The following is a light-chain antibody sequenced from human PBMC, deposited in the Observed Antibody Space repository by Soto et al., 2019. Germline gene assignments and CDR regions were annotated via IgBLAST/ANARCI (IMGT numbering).Light chain of an antibody. CDR2: DVS. Sequence: QSALTQPASVSGSPGQSITISCTGTSSDVGGYNYVSWYQQYPGKVPKLMIYDVSNRPSRVSNRFSGSKSGNTASLTISGLQPEDEADYYCSSYTSTNTPVVFGGGTKLTVL. J-gene: IGLJ2*01. CDR1: SSDVGGYNY. CDR3: SSYTSTNTPVV. V-gene: IGLV2-14*01.